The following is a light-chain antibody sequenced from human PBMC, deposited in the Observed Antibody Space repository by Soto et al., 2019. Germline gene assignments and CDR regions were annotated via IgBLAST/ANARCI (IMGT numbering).Light chain of an antibody. Sequence: DVLMTQAPSSLSASVGDRVTITCRASQGISNYLAWYQQKPGRVPKLLIYAASILQSGVPSRFSGSGSGTDFTLTISSLQPEDVATYYCQKYNSAPRTFGGGTKVEIK. CDR2: AAS. V-gene: IGKV1-27*01. CDR1: QGISNY. CDR3: QKYNSAPRT. J-gene: IGKJ4*01.